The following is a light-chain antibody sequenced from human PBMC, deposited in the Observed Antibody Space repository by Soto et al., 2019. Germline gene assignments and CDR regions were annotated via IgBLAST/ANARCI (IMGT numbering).Light chain of an antibody. CDR3: QQRSNWPHT. J-gene: IGKJ5*01. CDR2: DTS. Sequence: ELVLTQSPATLSVSPGERATLSCRASQSVSSYLAWYQHKPGQAPRLLIYDTSNRATGIPARFSGSGSGTDFTLTISSLEPEDFAVYYCQQRSNWPHTFGQGTRLEIK. CDR1: QSVSSY. V-gene: IGKV3-11*01.